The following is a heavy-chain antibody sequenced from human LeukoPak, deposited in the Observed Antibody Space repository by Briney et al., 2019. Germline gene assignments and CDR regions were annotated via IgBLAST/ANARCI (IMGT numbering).Heavy chain of an antibody. J-gene: IGHJ4*02. CDR2: INPNSGDT. D-gene: IGHD2-2*01. V-gene: IGHV1-2*02. CDR3: ARDYCSSTSCLFDY. CDR1: GYTFTGYH. Sequence: VASVKVSCKASGYTFTGYHMHWVRQAPGRGLEWMGWINPNSGDTNYAQKFQGRVTMTRDTSISTAYMELSRLRSDDTAVYYCARDYCSSTSCLFDYWGQGTLVTVSS.